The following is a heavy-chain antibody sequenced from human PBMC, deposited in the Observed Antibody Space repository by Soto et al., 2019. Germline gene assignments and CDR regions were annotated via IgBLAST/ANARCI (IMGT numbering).Heavy chain of an antibody. Sequence: SETLSLTCAVYGGSFSGYYWSWIRQPPGKGLEWIGEINHSGSTNYNPSLKSRVTISVDTSKNQFSLKLSSVTAADTAVYYCARGSSPGESIAAGNYYYMDVWGKGTTVTVSS. V-gene: IGHV4-34*01. CDR3: ARGSSPGESIAAGNYYYMDV. D-gene: IGHD6-6*01. J-gene: IGHJ6*03. CDR1: GGSFSGYY. CDR2: INHSGST.